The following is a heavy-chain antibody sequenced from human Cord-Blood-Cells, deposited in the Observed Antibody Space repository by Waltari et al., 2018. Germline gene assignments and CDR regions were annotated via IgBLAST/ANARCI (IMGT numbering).Heavy chain of an antibody. CDR3: ASTDKNTGSSGWGT. Sequence: QVQLVQSGAEVKKPGASVKVSCKASGYTFTGYYMHWVRQAPGQGLEWMGWINPNSGGTNYAKKFQGRVTMTRDTSISTAYMELSRLRSDDTAVYYCASTDKNTGSSGWGTWGQGTLVTVSS. D-gene: IGHD6-19*01. CDR2: INPNSGGT. V-gene: IGHV1-2*02. J-gene: IGHJ4*02. CDR1: GYTFTGYY.